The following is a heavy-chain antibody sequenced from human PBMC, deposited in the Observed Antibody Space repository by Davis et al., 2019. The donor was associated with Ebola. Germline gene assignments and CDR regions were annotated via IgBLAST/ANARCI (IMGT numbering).Heavy chain of an antibody. V-gene: IGHV1-46*01. D-gene: IGHD1-26*01. CDR2: INPSGGST. CDR3: ARETVVGATTDWYFDY. Sequence: ASVKVSCKASGYTFTSYYMHWVRQAPGQGLEWMGIINPSGGSTSYAQKFQGRVTMTRDTSTSTVYMELSSLRSEDTAVYYCARETVVGATTDWYFDYWGQGTLVTVSS. CDR1: GYTFTSYY. J-gene: IGHJ4*02.